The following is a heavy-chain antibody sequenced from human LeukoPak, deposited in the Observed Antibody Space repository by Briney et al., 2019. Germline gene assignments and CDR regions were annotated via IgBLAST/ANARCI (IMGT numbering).Heavy chain of an antibody. Sequence: GAAVKVSCKASGYTFTNYGITWVRQAPGQGLEWMGWISAYNGNTNYAQKLQGRVTMTTDTSSTTAYMELRSLRSDDTAVYYCARAAVAGREYYYYYYGMDVWGQGTTVTVSS. D-gene: IGHD6-19*01. CDR3: ARAAVAGREYYYYYYGMDV. V-gene: IGHV1-18*01. J-gene: IGHJ6*02. CDR1: GYTFTNYG. CDR2: ISAYNGNT.